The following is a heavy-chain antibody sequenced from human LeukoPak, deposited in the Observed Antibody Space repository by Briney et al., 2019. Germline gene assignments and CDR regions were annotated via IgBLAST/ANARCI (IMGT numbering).Heavy chain of an antibody. D-gene: IGHD6-6*01. CDR3: ARTPGSSSIYYYGMDV. CDR1: GYTFTGYY. CDR2: INPNSGGT. J-gene: IGHJ6*02. V-gene: IGHV1-2*02. Sequence: ASVKVSCKASGYTFTGYYMHWVRQAPGQGLEWMGWINPNSGGTNYAQKFQGRVTMTRDTSISTAYMELSRLRFDDTAAYYCARTPGSSSIYYYGMDVWGQGTTVTVSS.